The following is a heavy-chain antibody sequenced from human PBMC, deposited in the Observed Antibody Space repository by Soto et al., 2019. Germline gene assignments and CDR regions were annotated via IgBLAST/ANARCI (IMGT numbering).Heavy chain of an antibody. V-gene: IGHV1-69*13. Sequence: ASVKVSCKASGGTFSLYGVNWVRQAPGQGLEWMGGISSVFGAAKYAQRFQGRLSITADGSTGTVYMDLSGLRSDDSAVYYCARDMALAALSHGMDVWGQGTLVTVS. CDR1: GGTFSLYG. J-gene: IGHJ6*02. CDR2: ISSVFGAA. D-gene: IGHD6-19*01. CDR3: ARDMALAALSHGMDV.